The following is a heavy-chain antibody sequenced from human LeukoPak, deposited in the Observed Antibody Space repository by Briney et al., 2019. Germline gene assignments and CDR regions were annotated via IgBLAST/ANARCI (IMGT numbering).Heavy chain of an antibody. J-gene: IGHJ4*02. D-gene: IGHD2-15*01. CDR1: GGSFSGYY. V-gene: IGHV4-34*01. Sequence: SETLSPTCAVYGGSFSGYYWSWIRQPPGKGLEWIGEINHSGSTNYNPSLKSRVTISVDTSKNQFSLKLSSVTAADTAVYYCARGPPLYCSGGSCYRANDYWGQGTLVTVSS. CDR2: INHSGST. CDR3: ARGPPLYCSGGSCYRANDY.